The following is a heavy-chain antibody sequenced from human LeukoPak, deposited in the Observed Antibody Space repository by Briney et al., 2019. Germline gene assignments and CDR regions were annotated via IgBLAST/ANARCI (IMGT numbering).Heavy chain of an antibody. CDR3: ARKSSAVAGPFDY. J-gene: IGHJ4*02. CDR1: GFTFSNYA. CDR2: ISSTSSYI. Sequence: PGGSLRLSCAASGFTFSNYAMNWVRQAPGKGLEWVSSISSTSSYIYYADSVKGRFTISRDNAKNSLYLQMNSLRAEDTAVYYCARKSSAVAGPFDYWGQGTLVTVSS. V-gene: IGHV3-21*01. D-gene: IGHD6-19*01.